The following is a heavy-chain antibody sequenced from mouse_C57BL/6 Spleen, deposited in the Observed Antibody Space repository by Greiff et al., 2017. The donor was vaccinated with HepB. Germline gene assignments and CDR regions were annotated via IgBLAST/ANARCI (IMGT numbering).Heavy chain of an antibody. Sequence: VQLQQSGPELVKPGASVKISCKASGYSFTSYYIHWVKQRPGQGLEWIGWIYPGSGNTKYNEKFKGKATLTADTSSSTAYMQLSSLTSEDSAVYYCARNYGSRAWFAYWGQGTLVTVSA. D-gene: IGHD1-1*01. V-gene: IGHV1-66*01. CDR3: ARNYGSRAWFAY. CDR1: GYSFTSYY. J-gene: IGHJ3*01. CDR2: IYPGSGNT.